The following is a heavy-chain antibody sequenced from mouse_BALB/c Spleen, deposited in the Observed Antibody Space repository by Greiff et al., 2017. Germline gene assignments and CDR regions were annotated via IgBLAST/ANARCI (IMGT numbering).Heavy chain of an antibody. Sequence: EVKLVESGGGLVQPGGSPKLSCAASGFTFSSYTMSWVRQTPEKRLEWVAYISNGGGSTYYPDTVKGRFTISRDNAKNTLYLQMSSLKSEDTAMYYCAREGYDYDGEYYFDYWGQGTTLTVSS. CDR2: ISNGGGST. V-gene: IGHV5-12-2*01. CDR3: AREGYDYDGEYYFDY. D-gene: IGHD2-4*01. CDR1: GFTFSSYT. J-gene: IGHJ2*01.